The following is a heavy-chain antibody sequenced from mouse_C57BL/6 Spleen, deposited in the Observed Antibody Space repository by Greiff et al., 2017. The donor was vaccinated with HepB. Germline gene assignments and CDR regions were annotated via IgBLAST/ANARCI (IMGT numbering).Heavy chain of an antibody. CDR3: AREGDGYSPFAY. CDR1: GYTFTSYG. V-gene: IGHV1-81*01. CDR2: IYPRSGNT. Sequence: VQGVESGAELARPGASVKLSCKASGYTFTSYGISWVKQRTGQGLEWIGEIYPRSGNTYYNEKFKGKATLTADKSSSTAYMELRSLTSEDSAVYFCAREGDGYSPFAYWGQGTLVTVSA. J-gene: IGHJ3*01. D-gene: IGHD2-3*01.